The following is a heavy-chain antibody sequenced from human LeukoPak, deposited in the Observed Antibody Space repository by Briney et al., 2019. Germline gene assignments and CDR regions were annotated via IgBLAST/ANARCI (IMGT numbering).Heavy chain of an antibody. CDR1: GGSISSSSYY. V-gene: IGHV4-39*07. CDR2: IYHSGST. CDR3: ASGLNIVVVVAATPSRDAFDI. J-gene: IGHJ3*02. D-gene: IGHD2-15*01. Sequence: SETLSLTCTVSGGSISSSSYYWGWIRQPPGKGLEWIGSIYHSGSTYYNPSLKSRVTISVDTSKNQFSLKLSSVTAADTAVYYCASGLNIVVVVAATPSRDAFDIWGQGTMVTVSS.